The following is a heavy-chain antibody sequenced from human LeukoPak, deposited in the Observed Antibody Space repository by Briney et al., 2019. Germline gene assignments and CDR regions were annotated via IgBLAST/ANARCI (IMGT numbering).Heavy chain of an antibody. CDR2: IYTSGYT. J-gene: IGHJ5*01. D-gene: IGHD1-26*01. CDR3: AKEVGAGWNWFDS. V-gene: IGHV4-4*07. Sequence: PSETLSLTCTVSGGSISSDYWSWIRQPAGKGLEWIGRIYTSGYTKYNPSLKSRVTMSVDTSKKQFSLKLSSVTAADTAVYYCAKEVGAGWNWFDSWGQGTLVTVSS. CDR1: GGSISSDY.